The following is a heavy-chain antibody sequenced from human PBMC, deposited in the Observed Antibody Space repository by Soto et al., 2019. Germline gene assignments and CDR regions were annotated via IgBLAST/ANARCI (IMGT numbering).Heavy chain of an antibody. D-gene: IGHD5-12*01. CDR1: GGTFSSYA. CDR3: ARSGSNGYYYYYYGMDV. CDR2: IIPIFGTA. Sequence: QVQLVQSGAEVKKPGSSVKVSCKASGGTFSSYAISWVRQAPGQGLEWMGGIIPIFGTANYAQKFQGRVTITADESTSTAYMELSSLRSEDTAVYYCARSGSNGYYYYYYGMDVWGQGTTVTVSS. J-gene: IGHJ6*02. V-gene: IGHV1-69*01.